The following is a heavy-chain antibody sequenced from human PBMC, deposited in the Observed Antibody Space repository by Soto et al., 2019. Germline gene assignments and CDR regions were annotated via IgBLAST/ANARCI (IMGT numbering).Heavy chain of an antibody. CDR3: AKDLRITIFGVVRSGMDV. CDR1: GFTFSSYA. V-gene: IGHV3-30*04. CDR2: ISYDGSNK. Sequence: PGGSLRLSCAASGFTFSSYAMHWVRQAPGKGLEWVAVISYDGSNKYYAESVKGRFTISRDNSKNTLYLQMNSLKDEDTAVYYCAKDLRITIFGVVRSGMDVWGQGTTVTVSS. D-gene: IGHD3-3*01. J-gene: IGHJ6*02.